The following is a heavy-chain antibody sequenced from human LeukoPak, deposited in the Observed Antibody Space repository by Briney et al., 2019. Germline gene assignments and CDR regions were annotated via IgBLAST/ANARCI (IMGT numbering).Heavy chain of an antibody. CDR1: GGSISSSSYY. V-gene: IGHV4-39*01. J-gene: IGHJ4*02. Sequence: ASETLSLTCTVSGGSISSSSYYWGWIRQPPGKGLEWIGSIYYSGSTYYNPSLKSRVTISVDTSKNQFSLKLSSVTAADTAVYYCARHPSYYYDSSGLDYWGQGTLVTVSS. CDR2: IYYSGST. D-gene: IGHD3-22*01. CDR3: ARHPSYYYDSSGLDY.